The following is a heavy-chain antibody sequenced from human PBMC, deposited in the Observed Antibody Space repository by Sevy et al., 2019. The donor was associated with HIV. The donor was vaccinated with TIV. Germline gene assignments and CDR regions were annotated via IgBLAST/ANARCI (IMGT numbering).Heavy chain of an antibody. CDR3: ARDLPPSATTVAHFDC. Sequence: GESLKISCVGSGFTFSSYEMNWVRQAPGKGLEWVSYISNSGTSMYYSDSVKGRFTISRDNARNSLYLQMNSLRAEDTAVYYCARDLPPSATTVAHFDCWGQGTLVTVSS. D-gene: IGHD4-17*01. CDR1: GFTFSSYE. J-gene: IGHJ4*02. CDR2: ISNSGTSM. V-gene: IGHV3-48*03.